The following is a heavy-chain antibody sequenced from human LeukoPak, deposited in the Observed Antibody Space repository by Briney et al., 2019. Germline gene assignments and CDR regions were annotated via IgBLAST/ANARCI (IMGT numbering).Heavy chain of an antibody. V-gene: IGHV3-53*01. J-gene: IGHJ5*01. D-gene: IGHD3-16*01. CDR1: GFTDSGTH. Sequence: PAGSLRLSCAASGFTDSGTHMSWVRQAPGKGLEWVSAMYTGGTTYYADSVTGRFTVSRDTSRNTLFLHMNRLRAEDTAVYYCAKDEATSGGGLASWGQGTLVIVSS. CDR3: AKDEATSGGGLAS. CDR2: MYTGGTT.